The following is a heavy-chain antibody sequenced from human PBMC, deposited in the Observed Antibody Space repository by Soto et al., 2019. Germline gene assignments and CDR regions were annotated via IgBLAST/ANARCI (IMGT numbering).Heavy chain of an antibody. D-gene: IGHD3-10*01. CDR3: ARGRYYYGSGSNWFDP. CDR1: GFTFSSYG. CDR2: IWYDGSNK. J-gene: IGHJ5*02. V-gene: IGHV3-33*01. Sequence: GGSLRLSCAASGFTFSSYGMHWVRQAPGKGLEWVAVIWYDGSNKYYADSVKGRFTISRDNSKNTLYLQMNSLRAEDTAVYYCARGRYYYGSGSNWFDPWGQGTLVTVSS.